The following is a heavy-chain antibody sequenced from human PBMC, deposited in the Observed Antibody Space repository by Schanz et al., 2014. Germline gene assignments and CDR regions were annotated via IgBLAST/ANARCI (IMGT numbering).Heavy chain of an antibody. CDR2: ISSSSGTI. CDR1: GLTFSDYY. V-gene: IGHV3-11*04. Sequence: VQLVECGGGLAQPGGSLRLSCAASGLTFSDYYMSWIRQAPGKGLEWVSYISSSSGTIYYADSVKGRFTISRDNAKNLLYLQMNGLRAEDTAVYFCARDLSSLIQGDVWGKGTTXTVSS. CDR3: ARDLSSLIQGDV. J-gene: IGHJ6*04. D-gene: IGHD2-2*01.